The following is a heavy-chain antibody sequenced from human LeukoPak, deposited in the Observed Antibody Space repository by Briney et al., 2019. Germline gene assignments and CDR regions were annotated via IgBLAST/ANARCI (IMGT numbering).Heavy chain of an antibody. CDR1: GFTFSNAW. V-gene: IGHV3-7*01. CDR3: ARDSRPAAGGLYYFDY. J-gene: IGHJ4*02. D-gene: IGHD6-13*01. Sequence: GGSLRLSCAASGFTFSNAWMSWVRQAPGKGLEWVANIKQGGSEKYYVDSVKGRFTISRDNAKNSLYLQMNSLRAEDMAVYYCARDSRPAAGGLYYFDYWGQGALVTVSS. CDR2: IKQGGSEK.